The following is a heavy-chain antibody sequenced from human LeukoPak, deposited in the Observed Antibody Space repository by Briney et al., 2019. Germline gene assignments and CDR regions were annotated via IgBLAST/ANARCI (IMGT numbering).Heavy chain of an antibody. V-gene: IGHV3-23*01. D-gene: IGHD4-23*01. J-gene: IGHJ4*02. CDR1: GFTFSSYA. CDR2: ISGSGGST. CDR3: AKVNRGFPTTVEYYFDY. Sequence: QPGGSLRLSCAASGFTFSSYAMSWVRQAPGKGLEWVSAISGSGGSTYYADSVKGRFTISRDNSKNTLYLQMNSLRAEDTAVYYCAKVNRGFPTTVEYYFDYWGQGTLVTVSS.